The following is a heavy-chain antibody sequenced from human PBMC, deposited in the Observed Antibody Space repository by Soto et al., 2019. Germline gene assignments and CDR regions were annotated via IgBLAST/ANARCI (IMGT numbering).Heavy chain of an antibody. D-gene: IGHD3-16*02. CDR3: AIVGDFGYYDYVWGNYRYAYFDY. V-gene: IGHV1-18*01. CDR1: GYTFTNYG. J-gene: IGHJ4*02. CDR2: ISAYNGNT. Sequence: QVQLVQSGAEVKKPGASVKVSCKASGYTFTNYGISWVRQAPGQGLEWMGWISAYNGNTKDAQKLQGRITMTTDTSTRTAYMELRSVRSDDTAVYYCAIVGDFGYYDYVWGNYRYAYFDYWGQGTLVTISS.